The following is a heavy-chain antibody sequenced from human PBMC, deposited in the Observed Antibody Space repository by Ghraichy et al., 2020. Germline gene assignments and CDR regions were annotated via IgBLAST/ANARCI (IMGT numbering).Heavy chain of an antibody. D-gene: IGHD3-10*01. CDR2: IYTSGST. Sequence: SETLSLTCTVSGGSISSYYWSWIRQPAGKGLEWIGRIYTSGSTNYNPSLKSRVTMSVDTSKNQFSLKLSSVTAADTAVYYCARDLLWFGERDYGMDVWGQGTTVTVSS. CDR1: GGSISSYY. V-gene: IGHV4-4*07. J-gene: IGHJ6*02. CDR3: ARDLLWFGERDYGMDV.